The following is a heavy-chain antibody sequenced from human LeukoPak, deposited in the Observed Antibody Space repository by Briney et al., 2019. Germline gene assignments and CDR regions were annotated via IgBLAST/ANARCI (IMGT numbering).Heavy chain of an antibody. CDR3: ATHSSGSLFGY. J-gene: IGHJ4*02. CDR1: GGSISSRTYH. Sequence: SETLSVTCSVSGGSISSRTYHWAWIRQPPGKGLEWIGNIYYGGSTYYNPSLKSRVTISADTPKNQFSLTLSSVTAADTAVYYCATHSSGSLFGYWGQGTLVTVSP. CDR2: IYYGGST. V-gene: IGHV4-39*01. D-gene: IGHD3-22*01.